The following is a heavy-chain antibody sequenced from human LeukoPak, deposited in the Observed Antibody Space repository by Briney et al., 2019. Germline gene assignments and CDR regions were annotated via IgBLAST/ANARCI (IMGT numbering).Heavy chain of an antibody. J-gene: IGHJ4*02. CDR2: ISDTGRRT. CDR3: ARHDSFIPY. CDR1: GFIFNDYA. D-gene: IGHD3-16*02. V-gene: IGHV3-23*01. Sequence: GGSLRLSCAASGFIFNDYAMSWVRQAAGKGLEWVSGISDTGRRTFYADSVKGRFTISRDDSKKTVYLQMNTLRAEDTAIYFCARHDSFIPYWGQGTLVTVSS.